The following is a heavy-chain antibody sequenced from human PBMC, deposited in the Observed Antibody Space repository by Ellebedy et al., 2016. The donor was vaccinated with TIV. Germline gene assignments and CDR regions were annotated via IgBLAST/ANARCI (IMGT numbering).Heavy chain of an antibody. CDR1: GASISSGDYY. Sequence: SETLSLXCTVSGASISSGDYYWSWIRQAPGKGLDWIGYISYSGRTFYNPSLENRLTISVDTSKNQFSLNLSSVTAADTAVYYCARADSSGYLFEFWGQGTLVTVSS. CDR3: ARADSSGYLFEF. D-gene: IGHD3-22*01. J-gene: IGHJ4*02. V-gene: IGHV4-30-4*01. CDR2: ISYSGRT.